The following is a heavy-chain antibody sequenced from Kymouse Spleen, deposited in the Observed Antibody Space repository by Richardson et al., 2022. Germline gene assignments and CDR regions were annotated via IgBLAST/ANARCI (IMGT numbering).Heavy chain of an antibody. J-gene: IGHJ6*02. CDR2: IYSCGST. CDR1: GFTVSSNY. V-gene: IGHV3-66*03. Sequence: EVQLVESGGGLIQPGGSLRLSCAASGFTVSSNYMSWVRQAPGKGLEWVSVIYSCGSTYYADSVKGRFTISRDNSKNTLYLQMNSLRAEDTAVYYCARDGGGSYPDYYYYGMDVWGQGTTVTVSS. CDR3: ARDGGGSYPDYYYYGMDV. D-gene: IGHD1-26*01.